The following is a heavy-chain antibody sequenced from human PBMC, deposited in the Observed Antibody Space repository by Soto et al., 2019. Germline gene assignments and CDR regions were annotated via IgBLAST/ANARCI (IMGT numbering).Heavy chain of an antibody. CDR3: ARGSWPAAKYCYYYYGMDV. CDR2: INHSGST. V-gene: IGHV4-34*01. Sequence: PSETLSLTCAVYGGSFSGYYWSWIRQPPGKGLEWIGEINHSGSTNYNPSLKSRVTISVDTSKNQFSLKLSSVTAADTAVYYCARGSWPAAKYCYYYYGMDVWGQGTTVTVSS. J-gene: IGHJ6*02. D-gene: IGHD2-2*01. CDR1: GGSFSGYY.